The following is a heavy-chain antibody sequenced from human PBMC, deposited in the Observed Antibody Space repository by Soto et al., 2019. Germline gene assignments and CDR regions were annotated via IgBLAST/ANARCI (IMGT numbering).Heavy chain of an antibody. Sequence: SETLSLTCAVYGGSFSGYYWSWIRQPPGKGLEWIGEISHSGSTNYNPSLKSRVTISVDTSKNQFSLKLSSVTAADTAVYYCARGLYYYGSGSYTYYYYYMDVWGKGTTVTVSS. J-gene: IGHJ6*03. CDR3: ARGLYYYGSGSYTYYYYYMDV. CDR1: GGSFSGYY. D-gene: IGHD3-10*01. V-gene: IGHV4-34*01. CDR2: ISHSGST.